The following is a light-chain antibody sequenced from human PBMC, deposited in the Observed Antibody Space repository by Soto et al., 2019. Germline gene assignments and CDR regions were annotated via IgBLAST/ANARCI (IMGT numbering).Light chain of an antibody. CDR3: QQYGSSSIT. J-gene: IGKJ5*01. Sequence: EIVLTQSPGTLSLSPGEIATLSCRASQSVSSSYLAWYQQKPGQAPRLLIYGASSRATGIPDRFSGSGSGTDFTLIMSRLEPEDFAVYYCQQYGSSSITFGQGTRLEIK. CDR2: GAS. CDR1: QSVSSSY. V-gene: IGKV3-20*01.